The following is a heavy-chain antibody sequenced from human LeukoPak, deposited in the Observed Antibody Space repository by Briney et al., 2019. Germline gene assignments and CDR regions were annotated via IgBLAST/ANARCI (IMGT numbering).Heavy chain of an antibody. CDR3: ARDRYYGSGTWSYFDY. J-gene: IGHJ4*02. V-gene: IGHV1-18*01. Sequence: GASVKVSCQAFGYAFRSYGISWVRQAPGQGLEWMGWISGNNGNTDYAQKLQGRVTVTTDTSTSTAYMELRSLRFDDTAVYYCARDRYYGSGTWSYFDYWGQGTLVSVSS. CDR1: GYAFRSYG. CDR2: ISGNNGNT. D-gene: IGHD3-10*01.